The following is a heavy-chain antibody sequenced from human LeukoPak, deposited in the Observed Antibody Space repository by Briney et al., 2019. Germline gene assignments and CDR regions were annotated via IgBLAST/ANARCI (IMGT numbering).Heavy chain of an antibody. D-gene: IGHD6-6*01. J-gene: IGHJ5*02. Sequence: PSQTLSLTCTVSGGSISSGNYYWSWIRQPPGKGLEWIGYIFYLGNTYYTPSLKSRVTISVDTSKNQFSLKLSSVTAADTAVYYCARKYPDHWFDPWGQGNLVTVSS. CDR1: GGSISSGNYY. CDR3: ARKYPDHWFDP. CDR2: IFYLGNT. V-gene: IGHV4-30-4*01.